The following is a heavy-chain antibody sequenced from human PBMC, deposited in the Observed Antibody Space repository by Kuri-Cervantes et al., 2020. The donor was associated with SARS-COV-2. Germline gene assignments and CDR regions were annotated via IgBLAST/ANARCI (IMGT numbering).Heavy chain of an antibody. Sequence: SETLSLTCTVSGGSISSYYWSWIRQPPGKGLEWIGYIYYSGSTNYNPSLKSRFTISVDTSKNQFSLKLSSVTAADTAVYYCARVGGGGWFDPLGQGTLVTVSS. J-gene: IGHJ5*02. CDR3: ARVGGGGWFDP. CDR2: IYYSGST. CDR1: GGSISSYY. V-gene: IGHV4-59*12. D-gene: IGHD3-16*01.